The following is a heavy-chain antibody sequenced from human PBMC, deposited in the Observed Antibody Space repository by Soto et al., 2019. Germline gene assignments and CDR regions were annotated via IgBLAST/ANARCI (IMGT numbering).Heavy chain of an antibody. D-gene: IGHD6-6*01. V-gene: IGHV1-2*02. CDR3: ARGLGDQLVQNPFDY. CDR1: GYTFTDFY. CDR2: INPINGDA. Sequence: ASVKVSCKASGYTFTDFYIHWVRQAPGQGLVWMGWINPINGDANYAQKFQGRVTMTRDTSITTAFMDLSRLGSDDTAIYYCARGLGDQLVQNPFDYWGQGTPVTVSS. J-gene: IGHJ4*02.